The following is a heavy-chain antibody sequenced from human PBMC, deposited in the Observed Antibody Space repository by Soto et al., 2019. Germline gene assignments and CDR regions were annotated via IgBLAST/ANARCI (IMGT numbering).Heavy chain of an antibody. CDR2: IYHSGST. V-gene: IGHV4-30-2*01. Sequence: SETLSLTCAVSGDSISSGGYSWSWILQPPGKGLEWIGFIYHSGSTYYNPSLKSRVTISVDRSKNQFSLKLTSVTAADTAIYYCARGDTVITPFDYWGQGTLVTVSS. D-gene: IGHD5-18*01. J-gene: IGHJ4*02. CDR3: ARGDTVITPFDY. CDR1: GDSISSGGYS.